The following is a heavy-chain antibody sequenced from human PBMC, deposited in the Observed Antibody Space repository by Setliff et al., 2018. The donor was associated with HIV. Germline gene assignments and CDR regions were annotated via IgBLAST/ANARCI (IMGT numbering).Heavy chain of an antibody. D-gene: IGHD2-15*01. V-gene: IGHV1-69*13. Sequence: SVKVSCKASGDIFSRXXXXWVRQAPGQGLEWMGGIIPIYGTANSAQKFQGRLTITADESTSTVYMELSSLRSEDTAVYYCARDSRDIVVVIAPEPEPYYYYGMDVWGEGTTVTVSS. CDR3: ARDSRDIVVVIAPEPEPYYYYGMDV. CDR2: IIPIYGTA. J-gene: IGHJ6*04. CDR1: GDIFSRXX.